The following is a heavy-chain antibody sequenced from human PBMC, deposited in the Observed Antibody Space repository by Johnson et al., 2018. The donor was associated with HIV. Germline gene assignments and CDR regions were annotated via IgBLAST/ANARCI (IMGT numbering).Heavy chain of an antibody. Sequence: VQLVESGGDVVQPGGSLRLSCAASGFTFSSYAMHWVRQAPGKGLEWVAVISYDGSNKYYADSVKGRFTISRDNSKNTLYLQMNSLRAEDTAVYYCARQKNSQGRWLQFDAFDIWGQGTMVTVSS. V-gene: IGHV3-30*04. CDR3: ARQKNSQGRWLQFDAFDI. D-gene: IGHD5-24*01. CDR2: ISYDGSNK. J-gene: IGHJ3*02. CDR1: GFTFSSYA.